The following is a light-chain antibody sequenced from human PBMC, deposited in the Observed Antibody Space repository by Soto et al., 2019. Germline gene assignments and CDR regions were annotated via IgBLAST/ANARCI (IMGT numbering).Light chain of an antibody. CDR2: EVS. V-gene: IGKV2D-29*02. J-gene: IGKJ5*01. Sequence: VLTQPPGALSVTPGRACSSSCSSSVRLLHSAGETFLFWYLQKPGQSPQLLIYEVSNRFSGVPDRFSGSGSGTDFTLDISRVEAEDVGVYYCMQRAHVPITFGQGTRLEIK. CDR3: MQRAHVPIT. CDR1: VRLLHSAGETF.